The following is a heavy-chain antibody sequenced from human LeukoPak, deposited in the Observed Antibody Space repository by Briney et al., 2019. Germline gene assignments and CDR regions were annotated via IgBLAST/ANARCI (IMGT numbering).Heavy chain of an antibody. Sequence: GGSLRLSCAASGFTFSSYSMNWVRQAPGKGLEWVSSISSSSSYIYYADSVKGRFTISRDNAKNSLHLQMNSLRAEDTAVYYCARDIEEMATMGYWGQGTLVTVSS. J-gene: IGHJ4*02. D-gene: IGHD5-24*01. CDR3: ARDIEEMATMGY. CDR2: ISSSSSYI. CDR1: GFTFSSYS. V-gene: IGHV3-21*01.